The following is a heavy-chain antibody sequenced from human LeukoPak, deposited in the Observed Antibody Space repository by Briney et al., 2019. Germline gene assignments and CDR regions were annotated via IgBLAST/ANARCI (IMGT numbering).Heavy chain of an antibody. D-gene: IGHD3-10*01. CDR2: ISSGSGYI. CDR1: GFILSSNY. Sequence: GGSLRLSCAASGFILSSNYMTWVRQAPGKGLEWVSSISSGSGYIHYADSVKGRFTISRDNAKKSLYLQMNSLRAEDTAVYYCARDGLGIDYWGQGTLVTVSS. CDR3: ARDGLGIDY. V-gene: IGHV3-21*01. J-gene: IGHJ4*02.